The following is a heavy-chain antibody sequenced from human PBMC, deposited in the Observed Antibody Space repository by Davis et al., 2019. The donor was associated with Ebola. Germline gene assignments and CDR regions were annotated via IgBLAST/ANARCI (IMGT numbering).Heavy chain of an antibody. V-gene: IGHV3-23*01. CDR2: LSGSAITI. CDR1: GVLFSRYA. CDR3: VKGGGCSSLSCQRPEIFAY. Sequence: PGGSLRLSCAGSGVLFSRYAMSWVRQAPGKGLEWVSGLSGSAITIYYADSVKGRYTISRDNSKNTLYLQMNSLRAEDSAVYYCVKGGGCSSLSCQRPEIFAYWGQGALVTVSS. J-gene: IGHJ4*02. D-gene: IGHD2-2*01.